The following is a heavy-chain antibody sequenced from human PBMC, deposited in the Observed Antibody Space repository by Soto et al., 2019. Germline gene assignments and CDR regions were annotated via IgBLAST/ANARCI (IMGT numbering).Heavy chain of an antibody. Sequence: SETLSLTCTVSGGSISSSSYYWGWIRQPPGKGLEWIGSIYYSGSTYYNPTLKSRVIISVHTSKNQFSLKLSSVTAADTAVYYCARNSMGGTTANYDHYYMDFWGQGTMVTVSS. CDR3: ARNSMGGTTANYDHYYMDF. J-gene: IGHJ6*02. CDR2: IYYSGST. CDR1: GGSISSSSYY. D-gene: IGHD4-4*01. V-gene: IGHV4-39*01.